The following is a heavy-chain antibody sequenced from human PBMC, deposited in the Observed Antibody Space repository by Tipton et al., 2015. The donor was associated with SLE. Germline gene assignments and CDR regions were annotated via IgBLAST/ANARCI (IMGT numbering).Heavy chain of an antibody. CDR2: ISAYNGNT. J-gene: IGHJ4*02. Sequence: QSGAEVKKPGASVKVSCTTSGYTFTTYGINWVRQAPGQGLEWMGWISAYNGNTKYAQKLQGRVTMTTDTSTSTAYMELRSLGSDDTAVYYCALGYSSTWPPGEFDYWGQGTLVTVSS. D-gene: IGHD6-13*01. V-gene: IGHV1-18*01. CDR3: ALGYSSTWPPGEFDY. CDR1: GYTFTTYG.